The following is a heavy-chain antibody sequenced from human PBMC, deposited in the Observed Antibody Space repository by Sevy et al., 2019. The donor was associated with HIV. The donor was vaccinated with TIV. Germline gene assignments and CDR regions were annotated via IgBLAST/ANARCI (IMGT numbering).Heavy chain of an antibody. J-gene: IGHJ4*02. D-gene: IGHD3-3*01. Sequence: GGSLRLSCAASGFIVTSHYMAWVRQAPGKGLEWVSSIYTGGGTYYADSVKGRFTISRDNSKNTLYLQMNSLSAEDTAFYDWARVPGYDEPYYFYYWGQGALVTVSS. CDR2: IYTGGGT. V-gene: IGHV3-53*01. CDR3: ARVPGYDEPYYFYY. CDR1: GFIVTSHY.